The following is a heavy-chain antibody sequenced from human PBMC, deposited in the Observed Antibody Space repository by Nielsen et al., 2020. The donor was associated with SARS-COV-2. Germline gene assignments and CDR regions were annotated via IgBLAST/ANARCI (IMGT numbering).Heavy chain of an antibody. CDR3: ARGRVGYGDYVGDYYYYGMDV. CDR1: GGSFSGYY. CDR2: INHSGST. J-gene: IGHJ6*02. D-gene: IGHD4-17*01. Sequence: GSLRLSCAVSGGSFSGYYWSWIRQPPGKGLEWIGEINHSGSTNYNPSLKSRVTISVDTSKNQFSLKLSSVTAADTAVYYCARGRVGYGDYVGDYYYYGMDVWGQGTTVTVSS. V-gene: IGHV4-34*01.